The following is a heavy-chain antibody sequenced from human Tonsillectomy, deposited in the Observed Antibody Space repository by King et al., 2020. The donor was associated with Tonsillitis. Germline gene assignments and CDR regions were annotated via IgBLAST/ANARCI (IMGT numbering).Heavy chain of an antibody. CDR3: ARESDDISGSDPFDI. CDR1: GLNVSRNY. CDR2: IYRGGSR. D-gene: IGHD3-22*01. V-gene: IGHV3-53*01. Sequence: VQLVESGGGLIQPGGSLRLSCAASGLNVSRNYMSWVRQAPGKGLEWVSVIYRGGSRYYADSVKGRFTVSRDNSKNTVYLQMNSLRAEDPAVYYCARESDDISGSDPFDIWGQGTMVAVSS. J-gene: IGHJ3*02.